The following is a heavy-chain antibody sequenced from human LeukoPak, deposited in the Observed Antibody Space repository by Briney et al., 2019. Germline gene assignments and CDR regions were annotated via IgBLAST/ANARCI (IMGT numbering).Heavy chain of an antibody. Sequence: GGSLRLTCAASGFTFRDYWMGWVRQAPGKGLEWVANTKPDGSAEYYADSVRGRFTTSRDNANNLLYLQMNRLRAEDTAVYYCARDCGLNTNFDYWGQGTLVPVSS. D-gene: IGHD2-21*01. V-gene: IGHV3-7*01. CDR1: GFTFRDYW. CDR3: ARDCGLNTNFDY. J-gene: IGHJ4*02. CDR2: TKPDGSAE.